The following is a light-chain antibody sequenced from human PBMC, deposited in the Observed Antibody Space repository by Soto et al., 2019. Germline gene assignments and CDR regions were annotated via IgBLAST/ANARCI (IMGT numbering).Light chain of an antibody. Sequence: EIVLTQSPGTLSLSPGERATLSCRASQSVTSNYLAWYQQKPGQAPRFLIYGAYTRPIGIPDRFSGSGSGTDFTLTIRRLEPEDFAMYYCKQYGSSLITFGQGTRLEIK. CDR2: GAY. V-gene: IGKV3-20*01. J-gene: IGKJ5*01. CDR3: KQYGSSLIT. CDR1: QSVTSNY.